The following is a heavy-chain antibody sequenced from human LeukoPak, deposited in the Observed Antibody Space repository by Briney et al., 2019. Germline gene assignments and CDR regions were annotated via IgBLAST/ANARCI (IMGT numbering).Heavy chain of an antibody. J-gene: IGHJ1*01. CDR1: GGSFSGYY. D-gene: IGHD1-14*01. V-gene: IGHV4-34*01. CDR3: AQDRFSFVH. CDR2: INHSGST. Sequence: PSETLSLTCAVYGGSFSGYYWSWIRQPPGRGLEWIGEINHSGSTNYNPSLQSRVTIYVDSSKNQFFLNLTSVTAADTAVYYCAQDRFSFVHWGQGTLVTVSS.